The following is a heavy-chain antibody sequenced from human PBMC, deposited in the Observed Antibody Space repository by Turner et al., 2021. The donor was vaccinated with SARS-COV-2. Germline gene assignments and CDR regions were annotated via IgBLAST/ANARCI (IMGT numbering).Heavy chain of an antibody. CDR1: GFTFSSYN. Sequence: EVQLVDSGGGLVQPGGSLRLSCAASGFTFSSYNMNWVRQGPGKGLEWVSYISRGSSTIYDADSVKGRFTISRDNAKNSLYLQMNSLRAEDTAVYYCARAIQYYDFWSGYFGAYGMDVWGQGTTVTVSS. J-gene: IGHJ6*02. CDR3: ARAIQYYDFWSGYFGAYGMDV. V-gene: IGHV3-48*01. CDR2: ISRGSSTI. D-gene: IGHD3-3*01.